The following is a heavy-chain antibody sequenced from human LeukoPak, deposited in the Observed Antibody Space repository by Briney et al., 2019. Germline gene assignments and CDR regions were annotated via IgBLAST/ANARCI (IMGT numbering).Heavy chain of an antibody. CDR1: GGSFSGYY. V-gene: IGHV4-34*01. J-gene: IGHJ4*02. CDR3: ARGHRGYSYGYYYYFDY. D-gene: IGHD5-18*01. CDR2: INHSGST. Sequence: PSETLSLTCAVYGGSFSGYYWSWIRQPPEKGLEWIGEINHSGSTNYNPSLKSRVTISVDTSKNQFSLKLSSVTAADTAVYYCARGHRGYSYGYYYYFDYWGQGTLVTVSS.